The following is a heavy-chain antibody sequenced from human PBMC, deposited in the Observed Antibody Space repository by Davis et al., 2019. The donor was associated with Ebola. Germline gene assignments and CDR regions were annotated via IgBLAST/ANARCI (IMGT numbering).Heavy chain of an antibody. CDR3: ALGRSSSGWYWYFDL. D-gene: IGHD6-19*01. CDR2: FYHSGST. J-gene: IGHJ2*01. Sequence: PSETLSLTCAVSGYSISSGYSWGWIRQPPGKGLEWIGSFYHSGSTYYNPSLKSRVTISVDTSKNHFSLKLSSVTAADTAVYYCALGRSSSGWYWYFDLWGRGTLVTVSS. CDR1: GYSISSGYS. V-gene: IGHV4-38-2*01.